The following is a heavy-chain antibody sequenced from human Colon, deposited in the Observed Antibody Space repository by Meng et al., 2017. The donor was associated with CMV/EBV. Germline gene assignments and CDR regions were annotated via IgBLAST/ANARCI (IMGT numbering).Heavy chain of an antibody. J-gene: IGHJ4*02. V-gene: IGHV3-21*01. CDR1: GINIHFYT. Sequence: ETLSLTCAASGINIHFYTMQWVRQAPGKGLEWISSITTPGTTIYYADPVKGRFTVSRDNTRGTVYLQMNSLRAEDTAVYYCAGYSKSSIYWGQGTRVTVSS. D-gene: IGHD2-21*01. CDR2: ITTPGTTI. CDR3: AGYSKSSIY.